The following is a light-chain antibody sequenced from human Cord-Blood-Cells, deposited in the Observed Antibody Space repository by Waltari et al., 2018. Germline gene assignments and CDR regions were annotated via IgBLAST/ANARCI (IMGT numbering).Light chain of an antibody. CDR3: CSYAGSSTYV. CDR2: EGS. Sequence: QSALAHPAPLSWFPGQSIPTPCNGPSSDFGRYNLVSWYQQHPGKAPKLMIYEGSKRPSGVSNRFSGSKSGNTASLTISGLQAEDEADYYCCSYAGSSTYVFGTGTKVTVL. J-gene: IGLJ1*01. CDR1: SSDFGRYNL. V-gene: IGLV2-23*01.